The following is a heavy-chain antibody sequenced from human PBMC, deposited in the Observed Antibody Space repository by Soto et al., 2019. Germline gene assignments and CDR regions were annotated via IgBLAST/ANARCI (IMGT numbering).Heavy chain of an antibody. CDR2: IYYSGST. CDR1: GGSTSSSSHY. CDR3: ARHEALSANNYYGMDV. V-gene: IGHV4-39*01. J-gene: IGHJ6*02. Sequence: SETLSLTCIVSGGSTSSSSHYWGWIRQPPGKGLEWIASIYYSGSTSYSPSLKSRVTISVDTSKNQFSLKLTSVTAADTAVYYCARHEALSANNYYGMDVWGQGTTVTV. D-gene: IGHD2-8*01.